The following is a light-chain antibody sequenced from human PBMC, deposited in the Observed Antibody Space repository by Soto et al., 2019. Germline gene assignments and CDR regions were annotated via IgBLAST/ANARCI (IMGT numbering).Light chain of an antibody. CDR3: HQYNDGPGGT. CDR2: GAS. CDR1: QSVSSN. J-gene: IGKJ1*01. Sequence: EIVMTQSPVTLSVSPGERATLSCRASQSVSSNLAWYQQKPGQAPRLLIYGASTRATGFPARFSGTGYGRQFTLTISSLQSEDFALYYCHQYNDGPGGTFGQGTKVDIK. V-gene: IGKV3-15*01.